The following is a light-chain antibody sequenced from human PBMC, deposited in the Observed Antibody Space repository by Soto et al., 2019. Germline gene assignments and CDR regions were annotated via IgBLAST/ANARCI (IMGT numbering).Light chain of an antibody. CDR3: QHRG. J-gene: IGKJ3*01. Sequence: DIQMTQSPSTLSASVGDRVTITCRASQSISVWLAWYQQKPGKAPKLLIHSVSTLESGVPSRFSGSSSGTVFTLTISSLQPDDFATYYCQHRGFGPGTKVDIK. V-gene: IGKV1-5*01. CDR1: QSISVW. CDR2: SVS.